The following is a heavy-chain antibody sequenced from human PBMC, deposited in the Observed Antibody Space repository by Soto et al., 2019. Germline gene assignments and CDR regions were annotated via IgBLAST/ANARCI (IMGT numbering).Heavy chain of an antibody. Sequence: VGSLRLSCAASGITFTADAMSWVRQAPGKGLEWVSAISGSGATTYYADSVKGRFTISRDKSKNTLYLQMNSLRAEDTALYYCAKSFSSNWYDYFDYWGQGSLVTVSS. CDR1: GITFTADA. V-gene: IGHV3-23*01. CDR2: ISGSGATT. D-gene: IGHD6-13*01. CDR3: AKSFSSNWYDYFDY. J-gene: IGHJ4*02.